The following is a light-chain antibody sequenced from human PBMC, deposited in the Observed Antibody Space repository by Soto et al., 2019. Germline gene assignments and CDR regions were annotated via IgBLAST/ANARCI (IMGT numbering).Light chain of an antibody. J-gene: IGKJ2*01. CDR1: QSVSSGY. CDR2: GAS. CDR3: QLSGSTGT. Sequence: EIVLTQSPGTLSLSPGEGATLSCRASQSVSSGYLAWYQQKPGRAPRLLIYGASSRVTGTPDRFSGSESGTDFNLTISRLEPEDFAGYYCQLSGSTGTFGQGTKLEIK. V-gene: IGKV3-20*01.